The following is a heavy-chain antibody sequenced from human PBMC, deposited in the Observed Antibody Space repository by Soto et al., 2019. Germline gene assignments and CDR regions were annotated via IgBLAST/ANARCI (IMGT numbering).Heavy chain of an antibody. D-gene: IGHD2-2*01. J-gene: IGHJ5*02. CDR3: AHHTITPATNWFDP. CDR2: IYWNDDK. Sequence: SGPTLVNPTQTLTLTFTFSGVSLTTILVCVGWIRHPPGKALEWLALIYWNDDKRYSPSLRGRLTITKDTSKNQVVLAMTNMDPVDTATYYCAHHTITPATNWFDPWGLGTLVTVSS. CDR1: GVSLTTILVC. V-gene: IGHV2-5*01.